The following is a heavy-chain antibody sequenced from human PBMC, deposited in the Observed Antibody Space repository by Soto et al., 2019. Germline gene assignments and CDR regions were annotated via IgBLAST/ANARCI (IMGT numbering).Heavy chain of an antibody. CDR2: ISKDGSNN. V-gene: IGHV3-30*04. CDR1: GFTFSRYA. CDR3: ERSRSGAVANSSDF. J-gene: IGHJ4*02. Sequence: GGSLRLSCAASGFTFSRYAIHWVRQAPGKGLEWVAVISKDGSNNYYVDSVKGRFTISRDNSRNTLYLQMNSLRDEDAAVYYCERSRSGAVANSSDFWGQGTLVTVSS. D-gene: IGHD3-10*01.